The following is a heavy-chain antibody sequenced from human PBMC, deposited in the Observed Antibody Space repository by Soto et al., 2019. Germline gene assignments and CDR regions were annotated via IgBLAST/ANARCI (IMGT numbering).Heavy chain of an antibody. CDR2: ISYDGSNK. Sequence: ESGGGVVQPGRSLRLSCAASGFTFSSYAMHWVRQAPGKGLEWVAVISYDGSNKYYADSVKGRFTISRDNSKNTLYLQTNSLRAEDTAVYYCARDFSSGGFFDYWGQGTLVTVSS. V-gene: IGHV3-30-3*01. CDR1: GFTFSSYA. J-gene: IGHJ4*02. D-gene: IGHD2-15*01. CDR3: ARDFSSGGFFDY.